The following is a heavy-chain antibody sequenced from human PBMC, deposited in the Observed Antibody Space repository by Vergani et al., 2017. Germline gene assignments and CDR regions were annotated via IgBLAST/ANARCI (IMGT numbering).Heavy chain of an antibody. CDR2: MYTSGHT. D-gene: IGHD2-21*01. CDR3: ARHISVVRPSSMTAFDY. Sequence: QVQLQESGPGLLKPSQTLSLTCTVSGASVSRGTYYWTWIRQPAGKKLVWIVRMYTSGHTIYNPSLESRVTMSVYTSKKQISLHLTSVTAAYTAVYYCARHISVVRPSSMTAFDYWGQGTLVTVSS. V-gene: IGHV4-61*02. CDR1: GASVSRGTYY. J-gene: IGHJ4*02.